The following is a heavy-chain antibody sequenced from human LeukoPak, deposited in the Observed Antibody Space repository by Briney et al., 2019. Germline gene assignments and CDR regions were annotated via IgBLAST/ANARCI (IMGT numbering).Heavy chain of an antibody. D-gene: IGHD5-12*01. V-gene: IGHV4-31*03. Sequence: SETLSLTCTVSGGSIGSRGYYWTWIRQHPVKGLEWMGYVFYSGAAYYNPALRSRVTISLDTSRNQFSLTLSSVTAADTAVYYCARGEATSDYWGQGTLVTVSS. CDR2: VFYSGAA. CDR3: ARGEATSDY. J-gene: IGHJ4*02. CDR1: GGSIGSRGYY.